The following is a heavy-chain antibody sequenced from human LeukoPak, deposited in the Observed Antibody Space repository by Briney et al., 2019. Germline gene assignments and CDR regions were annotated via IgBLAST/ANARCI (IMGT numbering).Heavy chain of an antibody. V-gene: IGHV3-23*01. Sequence: PGASLRLSCAASGFIFSNYVMYWVRQAPGKGLEWVSAISGRSDNTYYADSVKGRFTLSRDSSKNTLYLQMNSLRADDTAVYYCAKWGDYDVLTGYYVSDFWGQGTLVTVSS. CDR1: GFIFSNYV. D-gene: IGHD3-9*01. CDR2: ISGRSDNT. CDR3: AKWGDYDVLTGYYVSDF. J-gene: IGHJ4*02.